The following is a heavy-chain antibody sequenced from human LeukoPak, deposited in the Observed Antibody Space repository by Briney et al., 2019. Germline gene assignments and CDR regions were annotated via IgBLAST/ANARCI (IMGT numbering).Heavy chain of an antibody. CDR3: ARICGKYCLDH. J-gene: IGHJ4*02. CDR1: GFTFSDYY. D-gene: IGHD1-26*01. CDR2: ISGVSTYT. V-gene: IGHV3-11*06. Sequence: PGGSLRLSCAASGFTFSDYYVSWIRQAPGKELEWLSYISGVSTYTNYADSVKGRFTISRDNAKSSLYLQMNSLRAQDTAVYYCARICGKYCLDHWGQGTLVTVSS.